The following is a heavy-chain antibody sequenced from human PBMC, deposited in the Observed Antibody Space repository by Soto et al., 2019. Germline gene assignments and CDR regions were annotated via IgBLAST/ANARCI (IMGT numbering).Heavy chain of an antibody. Sequence: SETLSLTCTVSGGSISSYYWSWIRQPPGKGLEWIGYIYYSGSTNYNPSLKSRVTVSVDTSKNQFSLKLSSVTAADTAVYYCARVDYGDYYYGMDVWGQGTTVTVSS. J-gene: IGHJ6*02. D-gene: IGHD4-17*01. V-gene: IGHV4-59*01. CDR3: ARVDYGDYYYGMDV. CDR2: IYYSGST. CDR1: GGSISSYY.